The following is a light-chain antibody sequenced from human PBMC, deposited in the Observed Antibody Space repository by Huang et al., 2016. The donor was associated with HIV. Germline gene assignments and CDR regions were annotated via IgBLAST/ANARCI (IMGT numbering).Light chain of an antibody. J-gene: IGKJ1*01. V-gene: IGKV4-1*01. Sequence: DIIMSQSPESLTVSLGERVPLNCRSSQSVYASSTSKDYMACFQQKPGQPPRLLLFWASSREVGVPDRFSGSGAGTHFTLTIANLQPEDAAIYYCQQYYSSPQTFGQGTRV. CDR3: QQYYSSPQT. CDR2: WAS. CDR1: QSVYASSTSKDY.